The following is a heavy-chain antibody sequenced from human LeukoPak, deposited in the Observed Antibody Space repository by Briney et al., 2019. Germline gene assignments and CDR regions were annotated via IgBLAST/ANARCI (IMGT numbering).Heavy chain of an antibody. V-gene: IGHV1-3*01. CDR2: INAGNGNT. Sequence: GALVKVSCKASGYTFTSYAMHWVRQAPGQRPEWMGWINAGNGNTKYSQKFQGRVTITRDTSASTAYMELSSLRSEDTAVYYCARPGGSYGSRSFDYWGQGTLVTVSS. CDR1: GYTFTSYA. CDR3: ARPGGSYGSRSFDY. D-gene: IGHD1-26*01. J-gene: IGHJ4*02.